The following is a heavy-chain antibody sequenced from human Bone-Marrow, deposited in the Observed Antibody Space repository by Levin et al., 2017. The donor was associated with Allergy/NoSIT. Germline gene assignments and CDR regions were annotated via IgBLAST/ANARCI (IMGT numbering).Heavy chain of an antibody. J-gene: IGHJ6*03. CDR2: IIPMFGTT. CDR3: ARDMPPITTFGEVRETADSYYSMDV. Sequence: KISCKASGGSLSSSAFLWVRQAPGQGLEWMGGIIPMFGTTNYAQKFQDRVRISADESTTTTYMELSSLKSEDTAVYYCARDMPPITTFGEVRETADSYYSMDVWGTGTTVTVS. V-gene: IGHV1-69*01. CDR1: GGSLSSSA. D-gene: IGHD3-10*01.